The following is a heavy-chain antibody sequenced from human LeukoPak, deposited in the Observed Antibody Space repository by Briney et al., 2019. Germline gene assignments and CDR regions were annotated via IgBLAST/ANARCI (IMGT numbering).Heavy chain of an antibody. J-gene: IGHJ4*02. CDR1: GGSISSSNW. CDR3: ARASLGYSYGLAY. V-gene: IGHV4-4*02. CDR2: IYHTGTT. D-gene: IGHD5-18*01. Sequence: SGTLSLTCVVSGGSISSSNWWSWVRQPPGKGLEWIGEIYHTGTTHYNPSLKSRITISIDKSENQFSLKLSSVTAADTAVYYCARASLGYSYGLAYWGQGKLVTVSS.